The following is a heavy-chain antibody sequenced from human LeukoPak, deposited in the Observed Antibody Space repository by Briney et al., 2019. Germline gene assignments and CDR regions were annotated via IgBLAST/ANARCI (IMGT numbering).Heavy chain of an antibody. Sequence: GGSLRLSCATSGFIFSSDSMIWVRQAPGKGLEWVSSISSTGAYIYYADSLKGRFTISRDNAKNSLYLQMNSLRAEDTAVYYCARLGGYSYGSLGSYFDYWGQGTLVTVSS. J-gene: IGHJ4*02. D-gene: IGHD5-18*01. CDR3: ARLGGYSYGSLGSYFDY. CDR2: ISSTGAYI. V-gene: IGHV3-21*01. CDR1: GFIFSSDS.